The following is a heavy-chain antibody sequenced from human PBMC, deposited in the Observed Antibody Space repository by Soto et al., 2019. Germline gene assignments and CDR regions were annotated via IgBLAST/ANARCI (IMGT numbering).Heavy chain of an antibody. CDR2: IDPSDSYT. CDR3: XXXXXXXXLQSEGAFDI. D-gene: IGHD5-12*01. V-gene: IGHV5-10-1*01. J-gene: IGHJ3*02. CDR1: GYSFTSYW. Sequence: EVQLVQSGAEVKKPGESLRISCQGSGYSFTSYWIHWVRXXXXXGLEWMGRIDPSDSYTNYSPSFQGHVTISADKSXXXXXXXXXXXXXXXXXXXXXXXXXXXXXLQSEGAFDIWGQGTMVTVSS.